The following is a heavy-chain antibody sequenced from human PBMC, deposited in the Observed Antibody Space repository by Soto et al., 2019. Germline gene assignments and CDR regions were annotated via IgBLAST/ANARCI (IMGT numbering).Heavy chain of an antibody. CDR3: ARDWSRYYDNSGLIWFY. Sequence: ASVKVSCKASGYTFRSYGISWVLQAPGQGLEWVGWISAYNGDTHYAPKFQDRITLTTETSTDTACMELRSLRLDDTAVYYCARDWSRYYDNSGLIWFYWGQGSLVTVSS. V-gene: IGHV1-18*04. CDR1: GYTFRSYG. J-gene: IGHJ4*02. D-gene: IGHD3-22*01. CDR2: ISAYNGDT.